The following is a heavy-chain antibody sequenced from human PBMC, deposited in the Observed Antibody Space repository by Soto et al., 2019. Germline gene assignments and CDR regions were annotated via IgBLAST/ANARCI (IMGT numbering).Heavy chain of an antibody. J-gene: IGHJ5*02. Sequence: QVQLQESGPGLVKPSQTLSLTCTVSRGSISSGGYYWSWIRHHPGKGLEWIGSIFYSGINHYNPSLKSRCSMSVDTSKRQSSLKLRFATATDTAVYYCARGRTFYAPWGQGTLVTVSS. CDR1: RGSISSGGYY. V-gene: IGHV4-31*03. CDR2: IFYSGIN. D-gene: IGHD2-2*01. CDR3: ARGRTFYAP.